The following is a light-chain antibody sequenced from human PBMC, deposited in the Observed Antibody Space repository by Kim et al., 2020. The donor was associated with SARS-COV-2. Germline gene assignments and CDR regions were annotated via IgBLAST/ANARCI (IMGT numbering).Light chain of an antibody. Sequence: GDRVTITCRASQSISNWLAWYQQKPGKAPKLLIYDASSLESGVPLRFSGSGFGTDFTLTISSLQPDDFATYYCQQYNDYLYTFGQGTKLEI. J-gene: IGKJ2*01. V-gene: IGKV1-5*01. CDR1: QSISNW. CDR2: DAS. CDR3: QQYNDYLYT.